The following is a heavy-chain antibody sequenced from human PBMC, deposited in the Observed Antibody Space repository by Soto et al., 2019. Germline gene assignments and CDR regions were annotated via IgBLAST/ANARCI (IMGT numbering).Heavy chain of an antibody. D-gene: IGHD3-9*01. Sequence: PSETLSLTCTVSGGSISSGDYYWSWIRQPPGKGLEWIGYIYYSGSTYYNPSLKSRVTISVDTSKNQFSLKLSSVTAADTAVYYCARDHYVYDILTGYGYYYGMDFWGQGTTVTVSS. CDR1: GGSISSGDYY. CDR2: IYYSGST. CDR3: ARDHYVYDILTGYGYYYGMDF. V-gene: IGHV4-30-4*01. J-gene: IGHJ6*02.